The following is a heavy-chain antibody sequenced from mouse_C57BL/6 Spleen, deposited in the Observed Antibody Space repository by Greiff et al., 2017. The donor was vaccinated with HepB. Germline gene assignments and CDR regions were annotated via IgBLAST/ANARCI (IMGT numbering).Heavy chain of an antibody. CDR2: INPYNGDT. CDR1: GYSFTGYF. J-gene: IGHJ1*03. Sequence: EVKLMESGPELVKPGDSVKISCKASGYSFTGYFMNWVMQSHGKSLEWIGRINPYNGDTFYNQKFKGKATLTVDKSSSTAHMELRSLTSEDSAVYYCASLYYGSSYGYFDVWGTGTTVTVSS. V-gene: IGHV1-20*01. D-gene: IGHD1-1*01. CDR3: ASLYYGSSYGYFDV.